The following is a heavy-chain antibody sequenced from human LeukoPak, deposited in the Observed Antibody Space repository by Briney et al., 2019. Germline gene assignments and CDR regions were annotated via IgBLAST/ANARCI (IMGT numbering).Heavy chain of an antibody. V-gene: IGHV5-51*01. D-gene: IGHD6-19*01. CDR3: ARPSSGWYGPYAFDI. Sequence: GESLKISCKGSGYSFTSYWIGWGRQMPGKGLGWMGIIYPGDSDTSYSPSFQGQVTISADKSISTAYLQWSSLKASDTAMYYCARPSSGWYGPYAFDIWGQGTMVTVSS. J-gene: IGHJ3*02. CDR2: IYPGDSDT. CDR1: GYSFTSYW.